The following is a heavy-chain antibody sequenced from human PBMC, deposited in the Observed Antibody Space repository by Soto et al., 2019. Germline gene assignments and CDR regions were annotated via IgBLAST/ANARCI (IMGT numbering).Heavy chain of an antibody. Sequence: QVQLVQSGAEVKKPGSSVKVSCKASGGTFSSYAISWVRQAPGQGLEWMGGIIPIFGTANYAQKFQGRVTITADESTSTADMELSSLRSEDTAVYYCARDRGVSASGSYYGVDYWGQGTLVTVSS. J-gene: IGHJ4*02. CDR3: ARDRGVSASGSYYGVDY. D-gene: IGHD1-26*01. CDR2: IIPIFGTA. CDR1: GGTFSSYA. V-gene: IGHV1-69*01.